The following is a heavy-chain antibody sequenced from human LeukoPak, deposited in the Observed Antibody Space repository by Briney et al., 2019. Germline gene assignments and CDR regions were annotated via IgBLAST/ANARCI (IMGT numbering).Heavy chain of an antibody. CDR2: IIPIFGTA. J-gene: IGHJ4*02. Sequence: ASVKVSCKASGGTFSSYAISWVRQAPGQGLEWMGGIIPIFGTANYAQKFQGRVTITADKSTSTAYMELSSLRSEDTAVYYCARVRYRLAETYIDYWGQGTLVTVSS. V-gene: IGHV1-69*06. D-gene: IGHD3-16*01. CDR1: GGTFSSYA. CDR3: ARVRYRLAETYIDY.